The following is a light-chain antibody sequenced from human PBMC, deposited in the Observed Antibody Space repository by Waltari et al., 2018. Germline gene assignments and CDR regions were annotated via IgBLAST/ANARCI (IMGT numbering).Light chain of an antibody. Sequence: DVVLTQSPVSLAVTPGQPASISCRSSRSLVHSDGNTYLNWLQQRPGQPPRRLIYQVSKRDSGVPDRFSGSGAGTDFKLKSSRLEAEDVGIYYCVQGTHWPPWTFGQGTKVEIK. V-gene: IGKV2-30*02. CDR3: VQGTHWPPWT. CDR1: RSLVHSDGNTY. J-gene: IGKJ1*01. CDR2: QVS.